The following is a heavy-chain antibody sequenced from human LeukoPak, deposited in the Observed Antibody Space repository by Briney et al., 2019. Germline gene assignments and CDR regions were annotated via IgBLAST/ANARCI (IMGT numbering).Heavy chain of an antibody. V-gene: IGHV3-23*01. CDR3: AKAFRPMIVVIPSDY. CDR2: ISGSGGST. Sequence: PGGSLRLSCAASGFTFSSYAMSWVRQAPGKGLEWVSGISGSGGSTYYADSVKGRFTISRDNPKNTLYLQMNSLRAEDTAVYYCAKAFRPMIVVIPSDYWGQGTLVTVSS. D-gene: IGHD3-22*01. CDR1: GFTFSSYA. J-gene: IGHJ4*02.